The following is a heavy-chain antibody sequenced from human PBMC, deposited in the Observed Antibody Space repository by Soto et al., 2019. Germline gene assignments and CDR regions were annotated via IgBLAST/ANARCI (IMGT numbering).Heavy chain of an antibody. J-gene: IGHJ6*02. CDR1: GGSVSSGSYY. CDR3: ASQEWELDYYYYGMDV. V-gene: IGHV4-61*01. Sequence: SETLSLTCTVSGGSVSSGSYYWSWIRQPPGKGLEWIGYIYYSGSTNYNPSLKSRVTISVDTSKNQFSLKLSSVTAADTAVYYCASQEWELDYYYYGMDVWGQGTTVTVSS. D-gene: IGHD1-26*01. CDR2: IYYSGST.